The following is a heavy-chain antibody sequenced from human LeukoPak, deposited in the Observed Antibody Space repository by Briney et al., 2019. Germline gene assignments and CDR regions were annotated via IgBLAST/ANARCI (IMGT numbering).Heavy chain of an antibody. D-gene: IGHD2-21*02. J-gene: IGHJ3*02. V-gene: IGHV3-21*01. CDR2: ISSSSSYI. Sequence: PGGSLRLSCAASGFTFSSYSMNWVRQAPGKGLEWVSSISSSSSYIYYADSVKGRFTISRDNAKNSLYLQMNSLRAEDTAVYYCARDGDIVVVTARISRAFDIWGQGTMVTVSS. CDR1: GFTFSSYS. CDR3: ARDGDIVVVTARISRAFDI.